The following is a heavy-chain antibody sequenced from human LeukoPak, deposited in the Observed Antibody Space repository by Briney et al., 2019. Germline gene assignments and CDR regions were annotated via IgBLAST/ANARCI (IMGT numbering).Heavy chain of an antibody. Sequence: SETLSLTCTVSGGSISSYHWSWIRQPAGKALEWIGRIYTSGSTNYNPSLKSRVTMSEDTSKNQFSLRLYSVTAADTAVCYCARVADAFDIWGQGTMVTVSS. D-gene: IGHD2-15*01. CDR3: ARVADAFDI. CDR2: IYTSGST. J-gene: IGHJ3*02. V-gene: IGHV4-4*07. CDR1: GGSISSYH.